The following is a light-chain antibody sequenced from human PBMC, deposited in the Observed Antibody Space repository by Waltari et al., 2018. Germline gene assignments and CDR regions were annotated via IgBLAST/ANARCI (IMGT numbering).Light chain of an antibody. Sequence: QSALTQPASVSGSPGQSITISCTGTSSAVGAYNYLSWYQQHPGKAPKLMIYDVSDRPSGVSNRFSGSKSGNTASLTISGLQAEDEADYYCSSYTISSTVVFGGGTKLTVL. J-gene: IGLJ2*01. CDR2: DVS. CDR1: SSAVGAYNY. V-gene: IGLV2-14*03. CDR3: SSYTISSTVV.